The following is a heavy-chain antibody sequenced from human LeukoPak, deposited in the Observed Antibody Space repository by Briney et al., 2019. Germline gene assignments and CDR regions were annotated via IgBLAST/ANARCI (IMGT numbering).Heavy chain of an antibody. D-gene: IGHD5-12*01. J-gene: IGHJ4*02. Sequence: PSETLSLTCTVSGGSISSYYWGWIRQPPGKGLEWIGYIYHSGSTNYNPSLKSRVTISVDTSKNQFSLKLSSVTAADTAVYYCARAEDIVATIFDYWGQGTLVTVSS. CDR1: GGSISSYY. CDR3: ARAEDIVATIFDY. CDR2: IYHSGST. V-gene: IGHV4-59*01.